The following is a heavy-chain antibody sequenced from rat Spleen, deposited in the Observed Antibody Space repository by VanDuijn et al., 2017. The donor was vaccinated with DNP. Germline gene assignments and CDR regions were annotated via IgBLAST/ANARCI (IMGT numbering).Heavy chain of an antibody. CDR2: ISTSGSRT. CDR1: GFTFSNYY. V-gene: IGHV5-25*01. D-gene: IGHD1-11*01. Sequence: EVQLVESGGGLVQPGRSLKLSCAASGFTFSNYYMAWVRQAPKKGLEWVATISTSGSRTYYPDSVKGRFTISRDNAKSSLYLQMDSLWSEDTATYYCTRPGDFGGYGGMDAWGQGTSVTVSS. CDR3: TRPGDFGGYGGMDA. J-gene: IGHJ4*01.